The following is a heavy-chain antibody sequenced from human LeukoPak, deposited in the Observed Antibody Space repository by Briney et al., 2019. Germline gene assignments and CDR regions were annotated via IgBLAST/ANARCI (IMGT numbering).Heavy chain of an antibody. V-gene: IGHV3-11*06. CDR3: ARVRVQWLAHCFVY. CDR2: ISISSRYT. J-gene: IGHJ4*02. CDR1: GSTFSDYY. Sequence: PGRSLTLSCAAVGSTFSDYYTSWIRQAPGKGRGWVSYISISSRYTNYADSVKGRYPYSRENAKNSLYRQMYRLRAEETAVYCCARVRVQWLAHCFVYWGEGTLVTVSS. D-gene: IGHD6-19*01.